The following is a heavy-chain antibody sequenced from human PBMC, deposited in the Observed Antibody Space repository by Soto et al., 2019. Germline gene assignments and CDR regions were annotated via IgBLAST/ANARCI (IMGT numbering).Heavy chain of an antibody. Sequence: TGGSLRLSCAASGFTFSEYAMTWVRQAPGKGLEWVSVIGGAGSNIYYADSVEGRFTVSRDDSKNTLYLRMDSLRVEDTAVYYCTKCLYGSGSYQFHGMDVWGQGTTVTVSS. J-gene: IGHJ6*02. CDR2: IGGAGSNI. D-gene: IGHD3-10*01. V-gene: IGHV3-23*01. CDR1: GFTFSEYA. CDR3: TKCLYGSGSYQFHGMDV.